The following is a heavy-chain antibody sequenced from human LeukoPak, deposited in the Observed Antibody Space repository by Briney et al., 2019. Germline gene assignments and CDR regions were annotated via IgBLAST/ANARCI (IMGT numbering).Heavy chain of an antibody. D-gene: IGHD2-15*01. CDR2: INTNTGNP. J-gene: IGHJ4*02. Sequence: ASVKVSCKASGYTFTSYAMNWVRQAPGQGLEWMGWINTNTGNPTHAQGFTGRFVFSLDTSVSTAYLQISSLKAEDTAVYYCARSPPRYCSGGSCYSSATFDYWGQGTLVTVSS. CDR3: ARSPPRYCSGGSCYSSATFDY. CDR1: GYTFTSYA. V-gene: IGHV7-4-1*02.